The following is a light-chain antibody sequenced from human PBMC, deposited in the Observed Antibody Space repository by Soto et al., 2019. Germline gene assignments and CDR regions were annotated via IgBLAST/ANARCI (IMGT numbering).Light chain of an antibody. V-gene: IGKV1-39*01. CDR2: AAS. CDR3: QLSDSTWT. CDR1: RNIRSY. J-gene: IGKJ1*01. Sequence: DIQMTQSPSSLSASIGDRVTITCRASRNIRSYLNWYQQKPGKAPKLLIHAASSLQSGVPSRFSGSGSGTDFTLTISSLQPEDFAAYYCQLSDSTWTFGQGTKV.